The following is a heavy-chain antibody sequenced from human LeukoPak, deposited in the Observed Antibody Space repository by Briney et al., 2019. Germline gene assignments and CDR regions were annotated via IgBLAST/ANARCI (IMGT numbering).Heavy chain of an antibody. D-gene: IGHD5-12*01. CDR3: ARGDSGYDLGFDY. CDR2: INPNSGGT. CDR1: GYTFTGYY. J-gene: IGHJ4*02. Sequence: ASVKVSCKASGYTFTGYYLQWVRQAPGQGLEWMGWINPNSGGTEYAQRFQGRVTMTRDTSISTAYMELSRLRSDDTAVYYCARGDSGYDLGFDYWGQGTLVTVSS. V-gene: IGHV1-2*02.